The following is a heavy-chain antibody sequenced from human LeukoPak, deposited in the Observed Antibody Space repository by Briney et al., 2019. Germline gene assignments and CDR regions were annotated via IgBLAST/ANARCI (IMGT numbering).Heavy chain of an antibody. CDR1: GYSFTSYW. D-gene: IGHD3-22*01. CDR3: ARQGSVIFYDYYDSSGSIDAFDI. CDR2: IYPGDSDT. V-gene: IGHV5-51*01. Sequence: RGESLKISCKGSGYSFTSYWIGWVRQMPGKGLEWMGIIYPGDSDTRYSPSFQGQVTVSADKSISTAYLQWSSLKASDTAMYYCARQGSVIFYDYYDSSGSIDAFDIWGQGTMVTVSS. J-gene: IGHJ3*02.